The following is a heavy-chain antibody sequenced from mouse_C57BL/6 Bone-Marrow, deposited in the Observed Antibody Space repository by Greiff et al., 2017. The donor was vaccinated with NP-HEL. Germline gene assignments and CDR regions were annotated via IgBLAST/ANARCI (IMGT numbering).Heavy chain of an antibody. CDR2: ISDGGSYP. V-gene: IGHV5-4*01. CDR1: GFTFSSYA. D-gene: IGHD1-1*01. Sequence: EVMLVESGGGLVKPGGSLKLSCAASGFTFSSYAMSWVRQTPEKRLEWVATISDGGSYPYSPHHVTGRFTISRDNAKNNLYLQMGHLKSEDTAMYYCARDDGSKYFDYWGQGTTLTVSS. CDR3: ARDDGSKYFDY. J-gene: IGHJ2*01.